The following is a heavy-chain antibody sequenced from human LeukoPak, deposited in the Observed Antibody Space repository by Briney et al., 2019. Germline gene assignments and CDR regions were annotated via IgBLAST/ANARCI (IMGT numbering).Heavy chain of an antibody. J-gene: IGHJ4*02. CDR3: ARDKQHSYGRYFDH. CDR1: GDSISTYH. V-gene: IGHV4-59*01. D-gene: IGHD5-18*01. CDR2: MQSTGNS. Sequence: SETVSLTCSVSGDSISTYHWNWIRKPPGRGLEWIGYMQSTGNSNYNPSLRSRVTIFVDTSKNQVALILRSVTAADTAVYFCARDKQHSYGRYFDHWGQGALVTVSS.